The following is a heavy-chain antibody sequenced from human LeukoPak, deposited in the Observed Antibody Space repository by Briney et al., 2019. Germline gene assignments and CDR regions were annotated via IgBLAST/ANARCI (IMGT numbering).Heavy chain of an antibody. CDR3: ARGRVVVAATHYYYYGMDV. CDR1: GGSISSYY. J-gene: IGHJ6*02. V-gene: IGHV4-4*07. Sequence: PSETLSLTCTVSGGSISSYYWSWIRQPAGKGLEWIGRIYTSGSTNYNPSLKSRVTMSVDTSKNQFSLKLSSVTAADTAVYYCARGRVVVAATHYYYYGMDVRGQGTTVTVSS. D-gene: IGHD2-15*01. CDR2: IYTSGST.